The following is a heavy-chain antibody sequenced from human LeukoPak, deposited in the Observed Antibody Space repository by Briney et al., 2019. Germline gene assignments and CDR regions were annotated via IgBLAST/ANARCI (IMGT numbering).Heavy chain of an antibody. V-gene: IGHV4-39*07. Sequence: PSETLSLTCTVSGYSISSSSYYWGWIRQPPGKGLEWIGSIYYSGSTYYNPSLKSRVTISVDTSKNQFSLKLSSVTAADTAVYYCARSSKPHCSSTSCYVGYYFDYWGQGTLVTVSS. CDR2: IYYSGST. D-gene: IGHD2-2*01. CDR1: GYSISSSSYY. J-gene: IGHJ4*02. CDR3: ARSSKPHCSSTSCYVGYYFDY.